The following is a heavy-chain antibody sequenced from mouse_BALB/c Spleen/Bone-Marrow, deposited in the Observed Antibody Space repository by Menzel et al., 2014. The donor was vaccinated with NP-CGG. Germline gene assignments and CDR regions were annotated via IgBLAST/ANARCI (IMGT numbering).Heavy chain of an antibody. V-gene: IGHV7-3*02. Sequence: EVNVVESGGGLVQPGGSLRLSCATSGFTFTDYYMNWVRQPPGKALEWLGFIRNKANGYTTEYSASVKGRFTISRDNSQNIHYLQMIPLRAEASAAYYCARDKGRVFFDYWGQGTTLTVSS. J-gene: IGHJ2*01. CDR3: ARDKGRVFFDY. CDR2: IRNKANGYTT. CDR1: GFTFTDYY.